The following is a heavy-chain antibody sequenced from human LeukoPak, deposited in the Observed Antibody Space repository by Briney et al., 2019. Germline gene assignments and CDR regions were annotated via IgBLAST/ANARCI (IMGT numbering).Heavy chain of an antibody. CDR3: ARDSGMAGTSFDY. D-gene: IGHD6-19*01. J-gene: IGHJ4*02. CDR1: GGSTSSGDYY. Sequence: SQTLSLTCTVSGGSTSSGDYYWSWIRQPPGKGLEWIGYIYYSGSTYYNPSLKSRVTISVDTSKNQFSLKLSSVTAADTAVYYCARDSGMAGTSFDYWGQGTLVTVSS. CDR2: IYYSGST. V-gene: IGHV4-30-4*08.